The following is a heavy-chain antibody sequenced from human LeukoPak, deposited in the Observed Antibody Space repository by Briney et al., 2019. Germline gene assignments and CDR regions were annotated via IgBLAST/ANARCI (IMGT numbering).Heavy chain of an antibody. Sequence: GPSVKFSCKASGYTFTSYGISWVRQAPGQGLEWMGWISAYNGNTNYAQKLQGRVTMTTDTSTSTAYMELRSLRSDDTAVYYCARAPPIAGTDYYYGMDVWGQGTTVTVSS. D-gene: IGHD6-13*01. J-gene: IGHJ6*02. V-gene: IGHV1-18*01. CDR3: ARAPPIAGTDYYYGMDV. CDR1: GYTFTSYG. CDR2: ISAYNGNT.